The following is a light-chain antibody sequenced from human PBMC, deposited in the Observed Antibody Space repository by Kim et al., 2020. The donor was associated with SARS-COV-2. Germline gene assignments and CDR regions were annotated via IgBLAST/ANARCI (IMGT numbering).Light chain of an antibody. Sequence: VSPGQTASITCSGDKLGEKYACWYQQKPGQTPVLVIYQHNKRPSGIPERFSGSNSGNTATLTISGTQAMDEADYYCQAWDSSTVVFGTGTQLTV. CDR1: KLGEKY. V-gene: IGLV3-1*01. CDR2: QHN. CDR3: QAWDSSTVV. J-gene: IGLJ2*01.